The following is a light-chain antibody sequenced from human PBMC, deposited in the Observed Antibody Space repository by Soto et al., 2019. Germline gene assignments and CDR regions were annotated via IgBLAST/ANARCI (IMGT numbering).Light chain of an antibody. V-gene: IGKV3-15*01. J-gene: IGKJ2*01. CDR3: QQHNNWRSYT. Sequence: VMTQSPATRSLCLVEIATLSLRSSQSISSNLAWYHQKPRHAPRLLLYGASTRATGIPHRFSGSGSGTDFTLTISSLQSEDFAVYFCQQHNNWRSYTFGQGTQVDIK. CDR1: QSISSN. CDR2: GAS.